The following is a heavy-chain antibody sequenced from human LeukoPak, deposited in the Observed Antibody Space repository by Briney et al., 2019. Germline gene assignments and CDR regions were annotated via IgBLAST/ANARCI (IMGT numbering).Heavy chain of an antibody. D-gene: IGHD3-9*01. V-gene: IGHV3-49*03. CDR2: IRSKAYGGTT. CDR1: GFTFGDYA. J-gene: IGHJ3*02. CDR3: TSYRYYDILTGSDAFDI. Sequence: GGSLRLSCTASGFTFGDYAMSWFRQAPGKGLEWVGFIRSKAYGGTTEYAASVKGRFTISRDDSKSIAYLQMNSLKTEDTAVYYCTSYRYYDILTGSDAFDIWGQGTMVTVSS.